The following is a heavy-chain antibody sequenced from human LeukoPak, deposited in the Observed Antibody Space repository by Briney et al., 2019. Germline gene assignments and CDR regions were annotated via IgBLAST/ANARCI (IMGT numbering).Heavy chain of an antibody. J-gene: IGHJ4*02. Sequence: SETLSLTCTVSGGSITGYYWSWIRQPPGKGLEWIGYIYYSGSTNYNPSLKSRVTISVDTSKNQFSLKPSSVTAADTAVYYCARHTLVAASSFDYWGQGTLVTVSS. CDR3: ARHTLVAASSFDY. D-gene: IGHD2-15*01. CDR2: IYYSGST. V-gene: IGHV4-59*08. CDR1: GGSITGYY.